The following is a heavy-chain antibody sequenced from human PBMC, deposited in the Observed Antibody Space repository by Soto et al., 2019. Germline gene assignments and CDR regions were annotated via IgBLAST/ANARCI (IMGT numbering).Heavy chain of an antibody. CDR3: ARKDDYSLRY. D-gene: IGHD4-4*01. CDR1: GGSISSGYW. J-gene: IGHJ4*02. CDR2: ISHSGST. V-gene: IGHV4-4*02. Sequence: QVQLQESVPGLVKSSGTLSLTCSVSGGSISSGYWWSWARQPPGKGLEWIGEISHSGSTNYNPSLKSRVTISGDKSNNQFSLKLSSVSAADTAVYYCARKDDYSLRYWGQGTMVTVSS.